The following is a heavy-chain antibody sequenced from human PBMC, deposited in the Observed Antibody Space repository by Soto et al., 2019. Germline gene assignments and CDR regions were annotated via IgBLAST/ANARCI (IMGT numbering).Heavy chain of an antibody. CDR3: ARTPDR. J-gene: IGHJ5*02. Sequence: PSETLSLTCAVFGGSISSGGYSWSWIRQPPGKGLEWIGYIYHSGSTYYNPSLKSRVTISVDRSKNQFSLKLSSVTAADTAVYYCARTPDRWGQGTLVTVSS. V-gene: IGHV4-30-2*01. CDR1: GGSISSGGYS. CDR2: IYHSGST.